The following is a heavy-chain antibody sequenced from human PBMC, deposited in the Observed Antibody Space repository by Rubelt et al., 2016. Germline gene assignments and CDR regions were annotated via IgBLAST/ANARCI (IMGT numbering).Heavy chain of an antibody. CDR2: SNGDGRNT. D-gene: IGHD3-22*01. CDR3: AIAYYYDRWGAFDI. Sequence: EVQLLESGGGLVQPGGSLRLTCEASGFTFSSHGMHWVRQVPGKGLLWVSSSNGDGRNTSYADAVKGRWISARDNAENKLYLQKNSLRAEDTAVYHCAIAYYYDRWGAFDIWGQGTMVTVSS. J-gene: IGHJ3*02. CDR1: GFTFSSHG. V-gene: IGHV3-74*02.